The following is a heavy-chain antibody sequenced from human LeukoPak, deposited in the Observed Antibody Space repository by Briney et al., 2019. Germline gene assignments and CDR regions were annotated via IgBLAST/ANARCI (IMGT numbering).Heavy chain of an antibody. CDR3: AKDPQYYDFWSGYSYYMDV. Sequence: GGSLRLSCAASGFTFSRYGMHWVRQAPGKGLEWVAIISHDGSNKYYPDSVKGRFTISRDNSKNTLYLQMNSLRAEDTAVYYCAKDPQYYDFWSGYSYYMDVWGKGTTVTVSS. D-gene: IGHD3-3*01. CDR1: GFTFSRYG. V-gene: IGHV3-30-3*01. J-gene: IGHJ6*03. CDR2: ISHDGSNK.